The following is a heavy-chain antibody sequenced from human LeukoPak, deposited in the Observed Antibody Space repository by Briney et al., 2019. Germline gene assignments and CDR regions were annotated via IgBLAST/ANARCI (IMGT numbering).Heavy chain of an antibody. J-gene: IGHJ5*02. Sequence: QPGGSLRLSCAASGFTFSTYAMSWVRQAPGKGLEWVSFISGGGGSTYYAYYADSVKGRFTISRDNSKNTLYLQMNSLRAEDTAVYYCAKMSGGGWFDPWGQGTLVTVPS. CDR2: ISGGGGSTYYA. CDR1: GFTFSTYA. V-gene: IGHV3-23*01. D-gene: IGHD3-16*01. CDR3: AKMSGGGWFDP.